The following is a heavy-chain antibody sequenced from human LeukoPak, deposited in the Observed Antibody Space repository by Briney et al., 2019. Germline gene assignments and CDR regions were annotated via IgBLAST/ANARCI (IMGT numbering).Heavy chain of an antibody. J-gene: IGHJ5*02. Sequence: ASVKVSCKASGYIFSGYYMHWLRQAPGQGLEWMGWINPNSGGADYAQKFQGRVTMTRDTSISTAYMALSRLRSDDTAVYYCAKTWVRDFRPGETWGQGTLVTVSS. V-gene: IGHV1-2*02. CDR2: INPNSGGA. D-gene: IGHD3-3*01. CDR1: GYIFSGYY. CDR3: AKTWVRDFRPGET.